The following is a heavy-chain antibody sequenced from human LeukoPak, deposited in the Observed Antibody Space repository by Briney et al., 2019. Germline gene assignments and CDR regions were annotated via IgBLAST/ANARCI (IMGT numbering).Heavy chain of an antibody. CDR1: GYTFTSYY. Sequence: ASVKVSCKASGYTFTSYYMHWVRQAPGQGLEWMGLINPTGDSTGYAQKFQGRVTMTRDMSTSTDFMELSSLRSEDTAVYFCARTPIYYYDNSGYYNWGQGALVTVSS. J-gene: IGHJ4*02. V-gene: IGHV1-46*01. CDR2: INPTGDST. D-gene: IGHD3-22*01. CDR3: ARTPIYYYDNSGYYN.